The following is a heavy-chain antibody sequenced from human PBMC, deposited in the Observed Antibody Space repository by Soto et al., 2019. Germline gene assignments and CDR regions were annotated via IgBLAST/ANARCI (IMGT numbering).Heavy chain of an antibody. CDR3: ARGTIQLWAAYYFDY. D-gene: IGHD5-18*01. Sequence: GGSLRLSCAASGFTFSSYWMSWVRQAPGKGLEWVANIKQDGSEKYYVDSVKGRFTISRDNAKNSLYLQMNSLRAEDTAVYYCARGTIQLWAAYYFDYWGQGTLVTVSS. V-gene: IGHV3-7*05. CDR1: GFTFSSYW. J-gene: IGHJ4*02. CDR2: IKQDGSEK.